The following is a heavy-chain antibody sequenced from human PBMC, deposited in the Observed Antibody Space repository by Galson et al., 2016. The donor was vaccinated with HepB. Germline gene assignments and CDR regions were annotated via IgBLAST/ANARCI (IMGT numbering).Heavy chain of an antibody. CDR1: GFSISTYT. CDR3: ARDRSRFSSGYYTGALDVFAI. CDR2: ISSSSAYV. J-gene: IGHJ3*02. Sequence: SLRLSCAASGFSISTYTMNWVRQAPGKGLEWISYISSSSAYVDYADSVKGRFTISRENAKNSLYLQMNSLRAEDTAAYYCARDRSRFSSGYYTGALDVFAIWGQGTVVTVSS. D-gene: IGHD3-3*01. V-gene: IGHV3-21*01.